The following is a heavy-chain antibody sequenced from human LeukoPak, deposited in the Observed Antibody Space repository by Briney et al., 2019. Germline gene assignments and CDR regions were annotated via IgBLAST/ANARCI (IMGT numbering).Heavy chain of an antibody. CDR2: ISAYNGNT. D-gene: IGHD6-13*01. V-gene: IGHV1-18*01. CDR3: ATTFGYSSSWYGGENWFDP. Sequence: GASVKVSCKASGYTFISYGISWVRQAPGQGLEWMGWISAYNGNTNYAQKLQGRVTMTTDTSTSTAYMELRSLRSDDTAVYYCATTFGYSSSWYGGENWFDPWGQGTLVTVSS. J-gene: IGHJ5*02. CDR1: GYTFISYG.